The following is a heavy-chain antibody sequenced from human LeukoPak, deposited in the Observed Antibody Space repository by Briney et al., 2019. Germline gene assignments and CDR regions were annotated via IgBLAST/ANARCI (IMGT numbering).Heavy chain of an antibody. D-gene: IGHD1-1*01. J-gene: IGHJ3*02. CDR1: GGSISSYY. CDR2: NFNDGST. CDR3: ARSPYRLDAFDI. Sequence: SETLSLTWTVSGGSISSYYWSCTRHPAGKGLNWIGHNFNDGSTNYNPSLKSRVTMSVDTSKNQYSLKLNSVTAADTAVYYCARSPYRLDAFDIWGQGTVVTVSS. V-gene: IGHV4-4*07.